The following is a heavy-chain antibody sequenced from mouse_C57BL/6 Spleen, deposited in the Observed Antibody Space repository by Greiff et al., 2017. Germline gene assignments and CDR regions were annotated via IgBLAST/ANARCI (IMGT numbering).Heavy chain of an antibody. J-gene: IGHJ4*01. CDR2: IHPYNGGT. CDR1: GYTFTDYY. Sequence: EVQLQQSGPVLVKPGASVKMSCKASGYTFTDYYMNWVKQSPGKSLEWIGVIHPYNGGTSYNQKFKGKATLTVDKSSSTAYMELNSLTSEDAAVYYCSRAGNYYAMDYWGQGTSVTVSS. CDR3: SRAGNYYAMDY. V-gene: IGHV1-19*01.